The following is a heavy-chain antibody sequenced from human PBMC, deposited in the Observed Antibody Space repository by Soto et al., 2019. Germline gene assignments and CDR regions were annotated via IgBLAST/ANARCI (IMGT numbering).Heavy chain of an antibody. J-gene: IGHJ4*02. D-gene: IGHD6-19*01. CDR3: AKDAARTSGWYYFDY. CDR1: GFTFRTLA. Sequence: GGSLRLSCVASGFTFRTLAMGWVRQAPGKGLEWVSVMSYSCDEIYYADSVKGRFTISRDNFENTLYLQMSSLRAEDTAVYYCAKDAARTSGWYYFDYWGQGTLVTVSS. CDR2: MSYSCDEI. V-gene: IGHV3-23*01.